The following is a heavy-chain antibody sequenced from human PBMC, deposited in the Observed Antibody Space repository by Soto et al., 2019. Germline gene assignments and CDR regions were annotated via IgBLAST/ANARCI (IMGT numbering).Heavy chain of an antibody. CDR3: AKALNILQWLSDYFDY. D-gene: IGHD3-3*01. CDR2: INDGGGST. J-gene: IGHJ4*02. CDR1: GFTFSNYA. Sequence: GGSLRLSCAASGFTFSNYAMSWVRQAPGKGLEWVSAINDGGGSTYFADSVRGRFTISRDTSKNTVYLQMNSPRAEDTAIYYCAKALNILQWLSDYFDYWGQGTLVTVSS. V-gene: IGHV3-23*01.